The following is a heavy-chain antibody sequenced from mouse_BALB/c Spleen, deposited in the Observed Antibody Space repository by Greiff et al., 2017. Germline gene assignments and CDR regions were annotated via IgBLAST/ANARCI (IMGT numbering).Heavy chain of an antibody. CDR1: GFTFSSFG. CDR3: ARSDYDYDSAMDY. J-gene: IGHJ4*01. D-gene: IGHD2-4*01. CDR2: ISSGSSTI. Sequence: DVKLVESGGGLVQPGGSRKLSCAASGFTFSSFGMHWVRQAPEKGLEWVAYISSGSSTIYYADTVKGRFTISRDNPKNTLFLQMTSLRSEDTAMYYCARSDYDYDSAMDYWGQGTSVTVSS. V-gene: IGHV5-17*02.